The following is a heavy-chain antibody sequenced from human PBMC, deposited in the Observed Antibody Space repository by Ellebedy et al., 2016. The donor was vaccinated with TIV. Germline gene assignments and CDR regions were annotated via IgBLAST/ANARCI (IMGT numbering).Heavy chain of an antibody. Sequence: MPSETLSLTCTVSGGSIGSYYWSWIRQPPGKGLEWIGYIYYSGSTNYNPSLKSRVTLSVDTSKNQFSLKLSSVTAADTAVYYCARERTVVRGPTERRVWFDPWGQGTLVTVSS. V-gene: IGHV4-59*01. D-gene: IGHD3-10*01. CDR1: GGSIGSYY. CDR2: IYYSGST. CDR3: ARERTVVRGPTERRVWFDP. J-gene: IGHJ5*02.